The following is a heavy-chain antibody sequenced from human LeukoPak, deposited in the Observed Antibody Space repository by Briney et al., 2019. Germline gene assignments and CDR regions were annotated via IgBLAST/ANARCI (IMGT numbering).Heavy chain of an antibody. CDR3: ARHEDSSGWCFDY. D-gene: IGHD6-19*01. J-gene: IGHJ4*02. Sequence: SETLSLTCTVSGDSITSFYLTWIRQPAGKGLEWIGRIYTSGSPHYNPSLKSRVTMSIDTSKNQFSLKLTSVTAADTAVYYCARHEDSSGWCFDYWGQGTLVTVSS. CDR1: GDSITSFY. V-gene: IGHV4-4*07. CDR2: IYTSGSP.